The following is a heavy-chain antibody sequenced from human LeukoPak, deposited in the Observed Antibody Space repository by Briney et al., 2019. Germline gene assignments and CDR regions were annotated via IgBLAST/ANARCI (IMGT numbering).Heavy chain of an antibody. CDR1: GYTFTDNY. V-gene: IGHV1-2*02. Sequence: ASVKVFCKASGYTFTDNYMHWVRQAPGQGLEWMGLINPNSGGTNYAQKFHGRVTMTRDTSISTAHMQLSRLRSDGTAVYYCARDQAGSYEYWGQGTLVTVSS. J-gene: IGHJ4*02. CDR2: INPNSGGT. D-gene: IGHD1-26*01. CDR3: ARDQAGSYEY.